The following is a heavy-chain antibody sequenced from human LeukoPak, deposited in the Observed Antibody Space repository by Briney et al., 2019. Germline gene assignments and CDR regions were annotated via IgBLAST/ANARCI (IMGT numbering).Heavy chain of an antibody. CDR2: ISSSGSTI. Sequence: PGGSLRLSCAASGFTFSSYEMNWVRQAPGQGLEWVSYISSSGSTIYYADSVKGRFTISRDNAKNSLYLQMNSLKTEDTAVYYCATNSVGSVDVWGQGTSVTVSS. CDR3: ATNSVGSVDV. D-gene: IGHD3-10*01. V-gene: IGHV3-48*03. CDR1: GFTFSSYE. J-gene: IGHJ6*02.